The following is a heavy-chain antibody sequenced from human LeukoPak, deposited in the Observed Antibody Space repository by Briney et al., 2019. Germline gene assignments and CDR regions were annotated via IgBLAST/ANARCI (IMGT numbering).Heavy chain of an antibody. V-gene: IGHV5-51*01. J-gene: IGHJ4*02. Sequence: GESLKISCKGSGYSFISYWIAWVRQMPGKGLGWMGIIYPGDSDIRYSPSFQGQVTISVDKSISTAYLQWSSLKASDTAIYYCARRMTSVVNFEYWGQGALVTVSS. CDR2: IYPGDSDI. CDR1: GYSFISYW. CDR3: ARRMTSVVNFEY. D-gene: IGHD4-23*01.